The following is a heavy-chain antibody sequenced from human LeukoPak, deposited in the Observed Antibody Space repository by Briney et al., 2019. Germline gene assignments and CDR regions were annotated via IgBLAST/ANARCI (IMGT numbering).Heavy chain of an antibody. CDR1: GFTFSNFW. V-gene: IGHV3-7*04. D-gene: IGHD1-1*01. J-gene: IGHJ4*02. CDR3: ARGDDFSGDH. CDR2: IHPEGNEK. Sequence: GGSLRLSCAVSGFTFSNFWMSWVRQAPGRGLEWVANIHPEGNEKYHVESVKGRFTISRDNTKDLLFLQMNGLRVEDTAVYYCARGDDFSGDHWGQGTLVTVSS.